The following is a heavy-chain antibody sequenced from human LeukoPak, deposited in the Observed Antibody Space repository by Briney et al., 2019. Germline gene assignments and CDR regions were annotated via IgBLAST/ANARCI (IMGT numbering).Heavy chain of an antibody. V-gene: IGHV1-2*06. Sequence: ASVKVSCKASGYTFTSYGISWVRQAPGQGLEWMGRINPNSGGTNYAQKFQGRVTMTRDTSISTAYMELSRLRSDDTAVYYCARARVAGKRDYYYGMDVWGQGTTVTVSS. CDR3: ARARVAGKRDYYYGMDV. CDR1: GYTFTSYG. D-gene: IGHD6-13*01. CDR2: INPNSGGT. J-gene: IGHJ6*02.